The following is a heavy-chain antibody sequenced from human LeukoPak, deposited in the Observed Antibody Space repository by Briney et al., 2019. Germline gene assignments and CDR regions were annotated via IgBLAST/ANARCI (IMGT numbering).Heavy chain of an antibody. CDR3: ARYVRGVEGKNWFDP. D-gene: IGHD3-10*02. CDR2: IYPGDSGT. V-gene: IGHV5-51*01. Sequence: GESLKISCKGSGYSFTSYWIGWVRQMPGKGLEWMGIIYPGDSGTRYSPSFQGQVTISADKSISTAYLQWSSLKASDTAMYYCARYVRGVEGKNWFDPWGQGTLVTVSS. J-gene: IGHJ5*02. CDR1: GYSFTSYW.